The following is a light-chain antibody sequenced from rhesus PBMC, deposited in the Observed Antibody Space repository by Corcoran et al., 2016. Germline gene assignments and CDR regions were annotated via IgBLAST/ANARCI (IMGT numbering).Light chain of an antibody. CDR2: KVS. CDR1: QSLVHSNGNTY. J-gene: IGKJ3*01. V-gene: IGKV2-64*01. CDR3: GQGTHWPFT. Sequence: DVVMTQLPLSLPITPGQPASISCRSSQSLVHSNGNTYLSWYQQKPGQTPRLLIYKVSDRDSGVPDRFNGSGAWTDFTLKINRVEAEDVGVYYCGQGTHWPFTFGPGTKLDIK.